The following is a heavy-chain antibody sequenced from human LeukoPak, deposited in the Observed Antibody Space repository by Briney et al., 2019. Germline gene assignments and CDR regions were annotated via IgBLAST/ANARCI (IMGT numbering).Heavy chain of an antibody. CDR2: ISGSGGST. CDR3: AKALGAFDI. V-gene: IGHV3-23*01. CDR1: GFIFNTYV. J-gene: IGHJ3*02. Sequence: GGSLRLSCAASGFIFNTYVMHWVRQAPGKGLEWVSAISGSGGSTYYADSVKGRFTISRDNSKNTLYLQMNSLRAEDTAVYYCAKALGAFDIWGQGTMVTVSS.